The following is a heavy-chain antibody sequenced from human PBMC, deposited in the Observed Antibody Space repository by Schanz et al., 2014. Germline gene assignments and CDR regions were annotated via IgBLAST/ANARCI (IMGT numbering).Heavy chain of an antibody. CDR2: INAHTGNT. J-gene: IGHJ3*02. Sequence: QLMQSGSVVRKPGASVKVSCKASGYIFGSHGMTWVRQAPGQGPELMGWINAHTGNTQYAQKFQGRVNMTRDTVTTTVHLELTRLRTDDTAIYYCARVHIATYHYNSPGAFDIWGQGTGVTVSS. D-gene: IGHD3-10*01. CDR1: GYIFGSHG. V-gene: IGHV1-18*01. CDR3: ARVHIATYHYNSPGAFDI.